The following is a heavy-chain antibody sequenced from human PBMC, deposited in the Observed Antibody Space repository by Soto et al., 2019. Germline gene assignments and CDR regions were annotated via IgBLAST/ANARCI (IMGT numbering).Heavy chain of an antibody. CDR2: ISYDGSNK. CDR1: GFTFSSYA. D-gene: IGHD3-22*01. J-gene: IGHJ3*01. V-gene: IGHV3-30-3*01. Sequence: GWSLRLSCAASGFTFSSYAMHWVRQAPGKGLEWVAVISYDGSNKYYADSVKGRFTISRDNSKNTLYLQMNSLRAEDTAVYYCARDFHYYYSSLRSSDAFDFWCQGTMVTVS. CDR3: ARDFHYYYSSLRSSDAFDF.